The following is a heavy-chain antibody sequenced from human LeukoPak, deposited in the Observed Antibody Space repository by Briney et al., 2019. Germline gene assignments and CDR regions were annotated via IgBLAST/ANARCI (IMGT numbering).Heavy chain of an antibody. CDR2: IYYSGST. Sequence: PSETLSLTCTVSGGSISSSSYSWGWIRQPPGKGLEWIGSIYYSGSTYYNPSLKSRVTISVDTSKNQFSLKLSSVTAADTAVYYCARSRPYYYDSSGYYRKKNWFDPWGQGTLVTVSS. CDR1: GGSISSSSYS. CDR3: ARSRPYYYDSSGYYRKKNWFDP. D-gene: IGHD3-22*01. J-gene: IGHJ5*02. V-gene: IGHV4-39*01.